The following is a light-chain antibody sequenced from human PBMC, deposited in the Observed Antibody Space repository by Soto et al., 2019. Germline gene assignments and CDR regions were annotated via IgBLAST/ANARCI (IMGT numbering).Light chain of an antibody. J-gene: IGLJ3*02. Sequence: QSALTQPASVSGSPGQSITTSCTGTNSDVGSYDYVSWYQQHPGKVPKLIIYDVTYRPSGVSYRFSGSKSGNTASLTISGLQAEDEADYYCCSYTTSSTWVFGGGTKVTVL. CDR1: NSDVGSYDY. CDR2: DVT. V-gene: IGLV2-14*01. CDR3: CSYTTSSTWV.